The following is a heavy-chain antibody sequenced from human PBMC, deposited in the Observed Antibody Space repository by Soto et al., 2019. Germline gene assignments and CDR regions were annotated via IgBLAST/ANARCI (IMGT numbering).Heavy chain of an antibody. D-gene: IGHD1-7*01. V-gene: IGHV3-15*07. Sequence: GGSLSLSCAASGFTLSTAWMHWVRQAPGRGLEWVGRIKSKTAGGTTDYAAPVRGRFSISRDDSKNMLYLDMNGLKTEDTAVYFCATDRSAYKLQLRYNWFDPWGQGTLVTVSS. CDR1: GFTLSTAW. CDR3: ATDRSAYKLQLRYNWFDP. CDR2: IKSKTAGGTT. J-gene: IGHJ5*02.